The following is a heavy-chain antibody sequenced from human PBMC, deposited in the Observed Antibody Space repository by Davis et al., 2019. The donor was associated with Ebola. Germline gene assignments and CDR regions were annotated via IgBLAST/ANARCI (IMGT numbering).Heavy chain of an antibody. J-gene: IGHJ3*02. CDR1: GYSISSGYY. Sequence: MPSETLSLTCTVSGYSISSGYYWSWIRQPPGKGLEWIGYIYYSGSTNYNPSLKSRVTISVDTSKNQFSLKLSSVTAADTAVYYCARVAYYYDSSGYHRGAFDIWGQGTMVTVSS. CDR2: IYYSGST. D-gene: IGHD3-22*01. V-gene: IGHV4-61*01. CDR3: ARVAYYYDSSGYHRGAFDI.